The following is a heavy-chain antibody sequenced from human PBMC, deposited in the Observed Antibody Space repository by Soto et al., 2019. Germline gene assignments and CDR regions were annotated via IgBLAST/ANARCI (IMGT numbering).Heavy chain of an antibody. CDR3: ASEGYCSGGSCYSSFNC. D-gene: IGHD2-15*01. J-gene: IGHJ4*02. CDR2: IIPIFGTA. CDR1: GGTFSSYA. Sequence: QVQLVQSGAEVKKPGSSVKVSCKASGGTFSSYAISWVRQAPGQGLEWMGGIIPIFGTANYAQQFQGRVTINAAEYTREAYVELSILRSEDTAVYYCASEGYCSGGSCYSSFNCRGQGTLVTVCS. V-gene: IGHV1-69*12.